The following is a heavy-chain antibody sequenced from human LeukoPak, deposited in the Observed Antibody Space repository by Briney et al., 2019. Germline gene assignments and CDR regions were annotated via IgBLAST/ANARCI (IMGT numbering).Heavy chain of an antibody. CDR1: GYIFTRYY. CDR2: INPSGGST. J-gene: IGHJ6*02. V-gene: IGHV1-46*01. CDR3: ARKARERHMEG. Sequence: ASVKVSCKASGYIFTRYYIHWVRQAPGQGLEWMGRINPSGGSTSYEQKFQGRVTMVRDTSTSTAYMELRSLRSDDTAVYYCARKARERHMEGWGQGTTVTVSS.